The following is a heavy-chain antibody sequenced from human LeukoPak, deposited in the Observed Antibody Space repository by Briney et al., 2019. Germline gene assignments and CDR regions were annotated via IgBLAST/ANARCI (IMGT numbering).Heavy chain of an antibody. Sequence: PSETLSLTCTVSGASVSSYFWSWIRQPAGQGLEWIGRIYSSGSTNYNPSLKSRVTVSIDKSKNQLSLKVNSVTAADTAVYYCVRDEMKVGSGGDTSSYYYVYYMDIWGKGTTVTVFS. CDR3: VRDEMKVGSGGDTSSYYYVYYMDI. CDR1: GASVSSYF. J-gene: IGHJ6*03. D-gene: IGHD3-16*01. CDR2: IYSSGST. V-gene: IGHV4-4*07.